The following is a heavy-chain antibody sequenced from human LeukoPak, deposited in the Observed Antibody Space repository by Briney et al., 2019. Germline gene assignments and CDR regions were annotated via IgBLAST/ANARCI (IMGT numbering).Heavy chain of an antibody. V-gene: IGHV3-21*01. D-gene: IGHD3-10*01. CDR3: ARDLRSHYYGSGSSMTPDY. CDR1: GFTLSSYS. Sequence: GGSLRLSCAASGFTLSSYSMNWVRQAPGKGLEWVSSISSSSSYIYYADSVKGRFTISRDNAKNSLYLQMNSLRAEDTAVYYCARDLRSHYYGSGSSMTPDYWGQGTLVTVSS. CDR2: ISSSSSYI. J-gene: IGHJ4*02.